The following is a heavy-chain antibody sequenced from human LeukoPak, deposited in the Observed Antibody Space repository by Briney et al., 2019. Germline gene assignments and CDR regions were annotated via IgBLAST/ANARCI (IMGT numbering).Heavy chain of an antibody. J-gene: IGHJ4*02. CDR3: ARVITEDYFDY. Sequence: PSETLSLTCTVSGASISSGDYYWSWIRQPPGKGLEWIGYIYNSETTHYNPSLKGRITFSLDTSKNQFSLKLSSVTAADTAVYYCARVITEDYFDYWGQGTLVTVSS. CDR2: IYNSETT. V-gene: IGHV4-30-4*01. CDR1: GASISSGDYY.